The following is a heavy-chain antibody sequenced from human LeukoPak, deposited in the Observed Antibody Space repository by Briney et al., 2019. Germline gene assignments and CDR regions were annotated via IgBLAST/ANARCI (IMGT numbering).Heavy chain of an antibody. CDR2: IYTTGST. V-gene: IGHV4-4*09. J-gene: IGHJ2*01. CDR1: GGSISRYY. CDR3: ARRKLGINTWYFDL. D-gene: IGHD7-27*01. Sequence: SETLSLTCTVPGGSISRYYWNWIPQPPGKGLERIGYIYTTGSTNYNPSLKSRVTISVDTSKNQFSLKLSSVTAADTAVYYCARRKLGINTWYFDLWGRGTLVTVSS.